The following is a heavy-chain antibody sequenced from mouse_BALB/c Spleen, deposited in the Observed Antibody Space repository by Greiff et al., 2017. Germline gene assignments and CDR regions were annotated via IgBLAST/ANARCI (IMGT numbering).Heavy chain of an antibody. V-gene: IGHV1S137*01. CDR2: ISTYYGDA. Sequence: VQLQQSGAELVRPGVSVKISCKGSGYTFTDYAMHWVKQSHAKSLEWIGVISTYYGDASYNQKFKGKATMTVDKSSSTAYMELARLTSEDSAIYYCARRGNYSYAMDYWGQGTSVTVSS. CDR3: ARRGNYSYAMDY. D-gene: IGHD1-1*01. J-gene: IGHJ4*01. CDR1: GYTFTDYA.